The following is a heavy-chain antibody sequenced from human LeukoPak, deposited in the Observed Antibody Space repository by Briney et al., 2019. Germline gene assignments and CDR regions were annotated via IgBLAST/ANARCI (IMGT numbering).Heavy chain of an antibody. CDR3: ARESMVGGALQE. D-gene: IGHD2-15*01. J-gene: IGHJ4*02. V-gene: IGHV3-74*01. Sequence: LSGGSLRLSCAASGFTFDRYWMHWVRQTPGKRLVWVSRINQDGRYITYADSVQGRFTISRDTAKNTLFLQMNSLRAEDTAVYYCARESMVGGALQEWGQGALVSVSS. CDR2: INQDGRYI. CDR1: GFTFDRYW.